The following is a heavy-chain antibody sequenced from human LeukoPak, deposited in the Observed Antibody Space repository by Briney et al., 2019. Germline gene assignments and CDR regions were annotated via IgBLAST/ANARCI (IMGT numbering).Heavy chain of an antibody. CDR1: GGSISSGSYY. J-gene: IGHJ5*02. V-gene: IGHV4-61*02. CDR3: ARDRDIVVVPAGGFDP. D-gene: IGHD2-2*01. CDR2: IYTSGST. Sequence: SQTLSLTCTVSGGSISSGSYYWSWIRQPAGKGLEWIGRIYTSGSTNYNPSLKSRVTISVDTSKNQFSLKLSSVTAADTAVYYCARDRDIVVVPAGGFDPWGQGTLVTVSS.